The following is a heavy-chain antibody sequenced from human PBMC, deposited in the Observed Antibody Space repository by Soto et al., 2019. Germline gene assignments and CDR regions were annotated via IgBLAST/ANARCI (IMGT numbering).Heavy chain of an antibody. CDR1: GYTFTSYA. V-gene: IGHV1-3*01. CDR2: INAGNGNT. CDR3: AREVPDPDAFDI. Sequence: ASVKVSCKASGYTFTSYAMHWVRHAPGQRLEWMGWINAGNGNTKYSQKFQGRVTMTRDTSTSTVYMELSSLRSEDTAVYYCAREVPDPDAFDIWGQGTMVTVSS. J-gene: IGHJ3*02.